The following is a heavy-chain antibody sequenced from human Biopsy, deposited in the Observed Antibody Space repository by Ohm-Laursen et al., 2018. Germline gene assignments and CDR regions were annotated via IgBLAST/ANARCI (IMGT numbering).Heavy chain of an antibody. CDR2: VMPFFGTA. J-gene: IGHJ5*02. V-gene: IGHV1-69*06. CDR3: ARHYYDSSGYNWFDP. D-gene: IGHD3-22*01. Sequence: ASVKVSCKASGGTSNSYIFDWVRQAPGQRPEWMGDVMPFFGTAQYAPKLQGRVSMTADKTTNTAYMELTSLTSEDTAVYFCARHYYDSSGYNWFDPWGQGTQVTVSS. CDR1: GGTSNSYI.